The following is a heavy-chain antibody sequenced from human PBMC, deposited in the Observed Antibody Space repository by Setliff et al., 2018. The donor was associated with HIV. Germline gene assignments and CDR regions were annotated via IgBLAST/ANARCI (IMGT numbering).Heavy chain of an antibody. V-gene: IGHV1-8*03. CDR3: ARGYLISGTQKSYYMDV. CDR1: GYTFTGYY. Sequence: EASVKVSCKASGYTFTGYYMHWVRQAPGQGLEWMGWMNPNSGNTGYAQKLQGRVTITRNTSINTAYMELSSLRSEDTAVYYCARGYLISGTQKSYYMDVWGKGTTVTVSS. J-gene: IGHJ6*03. CDR2: MNPNSGNT. D-gene: IGHD1-26*01.